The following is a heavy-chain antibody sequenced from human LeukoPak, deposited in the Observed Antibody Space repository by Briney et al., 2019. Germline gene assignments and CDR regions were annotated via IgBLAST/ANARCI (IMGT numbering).Heavy chain of an antibody. V-gene: IGHV3-21*01. CDR2: ISSSSSYI. CDR3: ARLYSGGYYFDY. D-gene: IGHD1-26*01. CDR1: GFTFSSYS. J-gene: IGHJ4*02. Sequence: AGRSLRLSCAASGFTFSSYSMNWVRQAPGKGLDWVSSISSSSSYIYYADSVQGRFTISRDNAKNSLYLQMNSLRAEDTAVYYCARLYSGGYYFDYWGQGTLVTVSS.